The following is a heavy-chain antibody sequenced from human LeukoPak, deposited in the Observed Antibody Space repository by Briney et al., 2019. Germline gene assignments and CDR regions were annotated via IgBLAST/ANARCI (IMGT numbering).Heavy chain of an antibody. Sequence: GGSLRLSCAASGFTFSSYAMHWVRQAPGKGLEWEAVISYDGSNKYYADSVKGRFTISRDNSKNTLYLQMNSLRAEDTAVYYCARDSIVGATWGQGTLVTVSS. V-gene: IGHV3-30-3*01. CDR2: ISYDGSNK. CDR1: GFTFSSYA. CDR3: ARDSIVGAT. D-gene: IGHD1-26*01. J-gene: IGHJ4*02.